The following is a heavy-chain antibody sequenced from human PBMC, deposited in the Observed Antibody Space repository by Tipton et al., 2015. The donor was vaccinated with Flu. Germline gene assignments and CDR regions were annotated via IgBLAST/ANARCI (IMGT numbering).Heavy chain of an antibody. CDR1: GGPISSGGDY. D-gene: IGHD4-17*01. J-gene: IGHJ2*01. Sequence: RSLRLSCTVSGGPISSGGDYWSWIRQHPGKGLEWIGHIYYIGSTYYNPSLKSRVTISVDTSKNQFSLKLSSVTAADTAVYYCARMEWTVTTPRYFDLWGRGTLVTVSS. CDR3: ARMEWTVTTPRYFDL. V-gene: IGHV4-31*03. CDR2: IYYIGST.